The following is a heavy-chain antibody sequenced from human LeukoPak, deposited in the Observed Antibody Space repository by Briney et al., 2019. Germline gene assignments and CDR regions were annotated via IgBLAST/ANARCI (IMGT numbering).Heavy chain of an antibody. CDR2: ISSSGGTI. CDR3: AGGDIVATTNFDY. Sequence: GGSLRLSCAASGFTFSSYAMSWVRQAPGKGLEWVSYISSSGGTIYYADSVKGRFTISRDNAKNSLYLQMNSLRAEDTAVYYCAGGDIVATTNFDYWGQGTLVTVSS. V-gene: IGHV3-48*04. J-gene: IGHJ4*02. D-gene: IGHD5-12*01. CDR1: GFTFSSYA.